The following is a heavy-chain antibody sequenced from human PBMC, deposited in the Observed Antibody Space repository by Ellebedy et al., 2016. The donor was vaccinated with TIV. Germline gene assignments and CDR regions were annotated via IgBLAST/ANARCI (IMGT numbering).Heavy chain of an antibody. V-gene: IGHV2-5*01. J-gene: IGHJ4*02. CDR2: IYWNDNK. D-gene: IGHD6-13*01. CDR3: APAESWYHLGY. CDR1: GFSLSTSGVG. Sequence: SGPTLVKPTQTLTLTCTFSGFSLSTSGVGVGWIRQPPGKALEWLALIYWNDNKRYSPSLKSRLTITKDTSKNQVVLTMTNMDPVDTATYYFAPAESWYHLGYWGQGTLVTVSS.